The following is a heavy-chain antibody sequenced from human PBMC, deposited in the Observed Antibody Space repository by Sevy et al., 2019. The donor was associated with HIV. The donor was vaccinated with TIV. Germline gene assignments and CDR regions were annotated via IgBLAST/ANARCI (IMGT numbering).Heavy chain of an antibody. CDR3: AGALYDSSGSFDALDI. CDR2: IFRGGDGT. J-gene: IGHJ3*02. Sequence: GESLKISCAASGFTFSSYALNWVRQAPGKGLEWVSTIFRGGDGTYYADSVKGRFTISRDNSKDTVYLQLSSLRADDTAVYYCAGALYDSSGSFDALDIWGQGTMVTVSS. CDR1: GFTFSSYA. D-gene: IGHD3-22*01. V-gene: IGHV3-23*01.